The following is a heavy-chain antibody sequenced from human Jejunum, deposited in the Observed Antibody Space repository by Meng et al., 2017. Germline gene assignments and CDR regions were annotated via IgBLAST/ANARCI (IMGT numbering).Heavy chain of an antibody. V-gene: IGHV1-2*06. CDR3: ARNRGCNAFLDAFDI. Sequence: ASVQVSCKASGYTFTGYYFNWVRQPPGQGLEWLGRINPNTDNTNYEQKFQGRVTMTRDTSISTAYLDLSRLISDDTAMYYCARNRGCNAFLDAFDIWGQGTMVTVSS. CDR1: GYTFTGYY. J-gene: IGHJ3*02. D-gene: IGHD4-23*01. CDR2: INPNTDNT.